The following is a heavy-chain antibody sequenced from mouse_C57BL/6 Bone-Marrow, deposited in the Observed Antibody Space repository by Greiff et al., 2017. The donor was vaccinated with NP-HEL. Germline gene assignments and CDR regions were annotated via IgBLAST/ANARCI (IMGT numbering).Heavy chain of an antibody. CDR2: ILPGSGST. CDR3: AREWYFDV. CDR1: GYTFTGYW. J-gene: IGHJ1*03. Sequence: LQESGAELMKPGASVKLSCKATGYTFTGYWIEWVKQRPGHGLEWIGEILPGSGSTNYNEKFKGKATFTADKSSNTAYMHISSLTTEDSASLYCAREWYFDVWGTGTTVTVSS. V-gene: IGHV1-9*01.